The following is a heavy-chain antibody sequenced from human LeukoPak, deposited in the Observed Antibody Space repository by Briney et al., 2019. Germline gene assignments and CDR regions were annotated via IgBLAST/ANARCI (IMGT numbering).Heavy chain of an antibody. Sequence: PGGSLRLSCAASGFTFSSYAMSWVRQAPGKGLEWVSGISGSGDGTYYADSVKGQFTISRDNSKNTLYMQMNSLRADDTAVYYCAKRRDGSNNGAFDIWGQGTMVIVSS. J-gene: IGHJ3*02. CDR3: AKRRDGSNNGAFDI. CDR2: ISGSGDGT. CDR1: GFTFSSYA. V-gene: IGHV3-23*01. D-gene: IGHD5-24*01.